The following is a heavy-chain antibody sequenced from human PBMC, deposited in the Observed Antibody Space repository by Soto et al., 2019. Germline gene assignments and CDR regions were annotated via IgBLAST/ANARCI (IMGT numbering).Heavy chain of an antibody. CDR3: VKGTFSNVRGGPPPPNGMAV. V-gene: IGHV3-48*01. D-gene: IGHD1-7*01. J-gene: IGHJ6*02. Sequence: PGGSLRLSCAASGFTFSSYGMHWVRQAPEKGLEWVSYISSSGSTIYYADSVKGRFTISRDNDKNSLYLQMNSLRPEDTAVYYFVKGTFSNVRGGPPPPNGMAVWAKGPRSPSP. CDR1: GFTFSSYG. CDR2: ISSSGSTI.